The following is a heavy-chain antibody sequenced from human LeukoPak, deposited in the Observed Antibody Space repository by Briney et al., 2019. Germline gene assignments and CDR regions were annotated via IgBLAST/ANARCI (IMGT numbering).Heavy chain of an antibody. CDR1: GFTFNRCW. D-gene: IGHD1-26*01. V-gene: IGHV3-48*01. J-gene: IGHJ5*02. Sequence: PGGSLRLSCVVSGFTFNRCWMNWVRQAPGKGLEWISYISTNSGTIWYADSVKGRFSISRDNAKNSLFLHMNSLRAEDTAVYYCVRDLTIVGVAQVHHWGQGTLVTVSS. CDR2: ISTNSGTI. CDR3: VRDLTIVGVAQVHH.